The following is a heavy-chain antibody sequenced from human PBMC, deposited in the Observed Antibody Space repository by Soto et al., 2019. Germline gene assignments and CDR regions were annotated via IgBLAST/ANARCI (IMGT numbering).Heavy chain of an antibody. CDR3: ARRGPYYFDF. V-gene: IGHV3-23*01. Sequence: PGGSLRLSCAASGFTFSGYDMTWVRQAPGQGLQYISGISGSGVITYYPDSTRGRFIISRDNSKNILYLQVNILRAEDTAVYYCARRGPYYFDFWGQGTLVTVSS. D-gene: IGHD3-10*01. CDR1: GFTFSGYD. CDR2: ISGSGVIT. J-gene: IGHJ4*02.